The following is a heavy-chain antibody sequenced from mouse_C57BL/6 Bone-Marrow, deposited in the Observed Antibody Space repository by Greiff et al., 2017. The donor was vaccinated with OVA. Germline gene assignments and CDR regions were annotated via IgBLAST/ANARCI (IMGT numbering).Heavy chain of an antibody. Sequence: QVQLQQPGAELVKPGASVKLSCKASGYTFTGYWMQWVKQRPGKGLEWIGEIDPSNSYTNYNQKFKGKATLTVDTSSSTAYMQLSSLTSEDSAVYYCARYNYSNPFDYWGQGTTLTVSS. J-gene: IGHJ2*01. CDR1: GYTFTGYW. CDR3: ARYNYSNPFDY. CDR2: IDPSNSYT. D-gene: IGHD2-5*01. V-gene: IGHV1-50*01.